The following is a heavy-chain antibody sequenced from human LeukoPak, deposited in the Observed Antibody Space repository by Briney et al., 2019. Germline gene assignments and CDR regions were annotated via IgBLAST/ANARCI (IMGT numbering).Heavy chain of an antibody. Sequence: ASVKVSCKASGYTFTGYYMHWVRHAPGQGLEWMGWINPNSGDTNYAQKFQGRVTMTRDTSISTAYMELSRLRSDDTAVYYCARGRGSYCFDYWGREPWSPSPQ. V-gene: IGHV1-2*02. CDR1: GYTFTGYY. D-gene: IGHD1-26*01. CDR3: ARGRGSYCFDY. J-gene: IGHJ4*02. CDR2: INPNSGDT.